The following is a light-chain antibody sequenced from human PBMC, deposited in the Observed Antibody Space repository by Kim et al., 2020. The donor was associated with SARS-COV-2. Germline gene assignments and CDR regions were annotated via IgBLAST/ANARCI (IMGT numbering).Light chain of an antibody. CDR1: SSDFGCYNF. CDR3: SSYTSSSTLV. J-gene: IGLJ2*01. Sequence: GQSFTISCTGTSSDFGCYNFVSWYQQHPGTAPNLMIYDVSNRPSGVSNRFSGSKSGNTASLTISGLQAEDEADCYCSSYTSSSTLVFGGGTQLTVL. V-gene: IGLV2-14*03. CDR2: DVS.